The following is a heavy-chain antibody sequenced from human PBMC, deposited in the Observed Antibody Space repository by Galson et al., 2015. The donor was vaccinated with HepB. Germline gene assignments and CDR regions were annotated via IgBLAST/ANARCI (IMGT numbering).Heavy chain of an antibody. CDR3: AKTTLFDY. V-gene: IGHV3-23*01. CDR1: GFTFSSYA. J-gene: IGHJ4*02. D-gene: IGHD2-15*01. CDR2: ISGSGEGT. Sequence: SLRLSCAASGFTFSSYAMSWVRQAPGKGLEWVSSISGSGEGTYYADSVKGRFTISRDNSKNTMYLQMNSLRAEDTAVYYCAKTTLFDYWGQGTLVTVSS.